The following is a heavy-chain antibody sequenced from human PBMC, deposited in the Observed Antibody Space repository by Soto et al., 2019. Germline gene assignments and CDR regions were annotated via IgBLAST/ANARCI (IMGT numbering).Heavy chain of an antibody. CDR2: IYWDDDK. Sequence: SGPTLVNPTQTLTLTCTFSGFSLSTSGVGVGWIRQPPGKALEWLALIYWDDDKRYSPPRKSRLTITKDTSKNQVVLTMTNMDPVDTATYYCAQSPTHYDILTGYYKRGSVAFDIWGQGTMVNVSS. CDR1: GFSLSTSGVG. CDR3: AQSPTHYDILTGYYKRGSVAFDI. D-gene: IGHD3-9*01. V-gene: IGHV2-5*02. J-gene: IGHJ3*02.